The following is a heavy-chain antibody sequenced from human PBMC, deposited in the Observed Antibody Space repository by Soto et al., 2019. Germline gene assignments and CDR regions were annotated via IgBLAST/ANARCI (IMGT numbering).Heavy chain of an antibody. J-gene: IGHJ6*02. CDR1: GFTFSSYS. V-gene: IGHV3-21*01. CDR2: ISSSSSYI. CDR3: ARKNPVLYYGMDV. Sequence: VQLVESGGGLVKPGGSLRLSCAASGFTFSSYSMNWVRQAPGKGLEWVSSISSSSSYIYYADSVKGRFTISRDNAKNSLYLQMNSLRAEDTAVYYCARKNPVLYYGMDVWGQGTTVTVSS.